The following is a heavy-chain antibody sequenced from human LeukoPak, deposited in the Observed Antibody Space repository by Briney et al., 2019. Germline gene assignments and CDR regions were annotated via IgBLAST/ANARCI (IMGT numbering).Heavy chain of an antibody. D-gene: IGHD3-22*01. Sequence: GGSLRLSCAASGFTFSSYGMHWVRQAPGKGLEWVAFIRYDGSNKYYADSVKGRFTISRDNSKNTLYLQMNSLRAEDTAVYYCAKLVTMIVVVIKGIDYWGQGTLVTVSS. CDR3: AKLVTMIVVVIKGIDY. CDR2: IRYDGSNK. V-gene: IGHV3-30*02. CDR1: GFTFSSYG. J-gene: IGHJ4*02.